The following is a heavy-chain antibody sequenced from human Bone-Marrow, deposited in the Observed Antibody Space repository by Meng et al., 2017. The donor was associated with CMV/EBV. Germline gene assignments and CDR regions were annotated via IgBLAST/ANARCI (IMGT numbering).Heavy chain of an antibody. V-gene: IGHV4-38-2*02. CDR1: GYSISSGYY. Sequence: SETLSLTCTVSGYSISSGYYWGWIRQPPGKGLEWIGSIYHSGNTYYNPSLKSRVTVSVDTSKNQFSLKLSSVTAADTAVYYCAREGCSSTSCTAYYFDYWGQGTLATVSS. CDR2: IYHSGNT. J-gene: IGHJ4*02. D-gene: IGHD2-2*01. CDR3: AREGCSSTSCTAYYFDY.